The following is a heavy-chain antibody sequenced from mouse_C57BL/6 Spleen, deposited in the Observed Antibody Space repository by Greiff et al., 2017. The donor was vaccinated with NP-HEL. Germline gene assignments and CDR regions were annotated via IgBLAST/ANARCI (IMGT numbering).Heavy chain of an antibody. CDR3: AGYYYYAMDY. J-gene: IGHJ4*01. D-gene: IGHD2-3*01. Sequence: EVQLQESGPELVKPGASVKMSCKASGYTFTDYNMHWVKQSHGKSLEWIGYINPNNGGTSYNQKFKGKATLTVNKSSSTAYMELRSLTSEDSAVYYCAGYYYYAMDYWGQGTSVTVSS. CDR2: INPNNGGT. CDR1: GYTFTDYN. V-gene: IGHV1-22*01.